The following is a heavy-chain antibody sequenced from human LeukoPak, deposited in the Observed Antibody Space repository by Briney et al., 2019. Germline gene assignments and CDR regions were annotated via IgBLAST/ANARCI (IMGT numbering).Heavy chain of an antibody. CDR2: IGYRRST. CDR1: GGSISSYY. Sequence: SETLSLTCTVSGGSISSYYWSWIRQPPGKGLEWIGYIGYRRSTNYNHALMIQVTISVDTSKNQFFLKLNSVTAADAAVYYCARGLWFGPTFDYWGQGTLITASS. D-gene: IGHD3-10*01. V-gene: IGHV4-59*01. J-gene: IGHJ4*02. CDR3: ARGLWFGPTFDY.